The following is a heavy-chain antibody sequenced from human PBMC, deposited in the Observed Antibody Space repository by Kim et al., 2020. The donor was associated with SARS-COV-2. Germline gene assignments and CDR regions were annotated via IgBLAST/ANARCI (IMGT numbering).Heavy chain of an antibody. D-gene: IGHD6-6*01. Sequence: GGSLRLSCAASGFTFSSYGMHWVRQAPGKGLEWVAVISYDGSNKYYADSVKGRFTISRDNSKNTLYLQMNSLRAEDTAVYYCAKDTKGIAARPFFSYWG. CDR2: ISYDGSNK. J-gene: IGHJ4*01. CDR1: GFTFSSYG. CDR3: AKDTKGIAARPFFSY. V-gene: IGHV3-30*18.